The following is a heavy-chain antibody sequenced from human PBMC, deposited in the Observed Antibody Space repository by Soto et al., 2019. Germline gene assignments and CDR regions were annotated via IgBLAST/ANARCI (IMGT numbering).Heavy chain of an antibody. D-gene: IGHD5-18*01. V-gene: IGHV1-69*13. CDR1: GGTFYTST. J-gene: IGHJ4*02. CDR3: ARIPRYSFPSSDDLDS. CDR2: ITPIYPTT. Sequence: GASVKVSSKASGGTFYTSTFSWVRQAPGQGLEWMGSITPIYPTTNYAEKFQGRLTVTADGSTSTAYMERSSVTSDDTAVYYCARIPRYSFPSSDDLDSWGQGTLVTVSS.